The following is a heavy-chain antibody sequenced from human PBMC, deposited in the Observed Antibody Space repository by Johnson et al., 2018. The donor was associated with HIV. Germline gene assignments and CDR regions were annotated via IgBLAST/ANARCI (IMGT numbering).Heavy chain of an antibody. CDR3: ASEIYRPRPSSSWYVGAFDI. CDR2: ISYDGSNK. CDR1: GFTFDDYA. Sequence: QMLLVESGGGLVQPGRSLRLSCAASGFTFDDYAMHWVRQAPGQGLEWVAVISYDGSNKYYADSVKGRFTISRDNSKNTLYLQMNSLRAEDTAVYYCASEIYRPRPSSSWYVGAFDIWGQGTMVTVSS. D-gene: IGHD6-13*01. J-gene: IGHJ3*02. V-gene: IGHV3-30-3*01.